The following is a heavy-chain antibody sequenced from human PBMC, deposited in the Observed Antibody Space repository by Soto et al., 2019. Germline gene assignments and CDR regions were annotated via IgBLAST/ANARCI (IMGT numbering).Heavy chain of an antibody. Sequence: GGSLTLSCAASGFTFSSYHMHWVRQATGKGLEWVSAIGTAGDTYYPGSVKGRFTISRENAKNSLYLQMNSLRAGDTAVYYCARVGAAAGTDYYYGMDVWGQGTTVTVSS. D-gene: IGHD6-13*01. CDR3: ARVGAAAGTDYYYGMDV. CDR2: IGTAGDT. J-gene: IGHJ6*02. CDR1: GFTFSSYH. V-gene: IGHV3-13*04.